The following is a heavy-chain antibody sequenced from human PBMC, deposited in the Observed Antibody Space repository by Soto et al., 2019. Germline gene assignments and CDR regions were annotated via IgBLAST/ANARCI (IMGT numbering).Heavy chain of an antibody. V-gene: IGHV4-59*05. CDR1: GGSIRSNY. CDR2: IYYSGST. D-gene: IGHD1-26*01. J-gene: IGHJ5*02. CDR3: ATQEVGGSYVYTFDP. Sequence: SETLSLTCTVSGGSIRSNYWSWIRQPPGKGLEWIGSIYYSGSTYYNPSLKSRVTISVDTSKNQFSLKLSSVTAADTAVYYCATQEVGGSYVYTFDPWGQGTLVTVSS.